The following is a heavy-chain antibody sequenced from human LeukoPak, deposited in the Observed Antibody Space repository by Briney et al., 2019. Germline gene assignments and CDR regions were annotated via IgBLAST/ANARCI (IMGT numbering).Heavy chain of an antibody. Sequence: SETLSLTCAVYGGSFSGYYWSWIRQPPGKGLEWIGEINHSGSTNYNPSLKSRVTISVDTSKNQFSLKLSSVTAADTAVYYCARDNGSGEYYWGQGTLVTVSS. J-gene: IGHJ4*02. CDR1: GGSFSGYY. CDR3: ARDNGSGEYY. CDR2: INHSGST. D-gene: IGHD3-10*01. V-gene: IGHV4-34*01.